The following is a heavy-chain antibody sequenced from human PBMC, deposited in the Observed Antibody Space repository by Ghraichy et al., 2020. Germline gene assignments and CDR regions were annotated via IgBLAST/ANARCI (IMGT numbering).Heavy chain of an antibody. V-gene: IGHV5-51*01. CDR1: GYSFTTYW. CDR3: ATGGEQLVGPQNY. Sequence: KVSCKGSGYSFTTYWIAWVRQMPGKGLEWMGIIYPGDSDTRYSPSFQGQVTISGDKSISTAYLQWSSLKASDTAMYYCATGGEQLVGPQNYWGQGTLVTVSS. D-gene: IGHD6-6*01. CDR2: IYPGDSDT. J-gene: IGHJ4*02.